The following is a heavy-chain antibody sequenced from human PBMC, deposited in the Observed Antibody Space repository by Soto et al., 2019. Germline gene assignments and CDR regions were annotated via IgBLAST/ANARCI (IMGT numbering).Heavy chain of an antibody. J-gene: IGHJ4*02. V-gene: IGHV3-23*01. CDR3: AKGEVVVAAKIDY. CDR2: ISGSGGST. Sequence: GALRLSCAASVFTFSSYAMSWVRQAPGKGLEWVSAISGSGGSTYYADSVKGRFTISRDNSKNTLYLQMNSLRAEDTAVYYCAKGEVVVAAKIDYWGQGTLVTVSS. D-gene: IGHD2-15*01. CDR1: VFTFSSYA.